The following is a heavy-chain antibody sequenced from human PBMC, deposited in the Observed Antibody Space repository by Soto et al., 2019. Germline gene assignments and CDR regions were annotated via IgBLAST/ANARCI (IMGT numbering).Heavy chain of an antibody. CDR2: IGTSGDNT. V-gene: IGHV3-23*01. Sequence: HPGGSLRLSCVASGYNFNKYAVSWVRQAPGKGLEWVSAIGTSGDNTYYTDSVKGRFTISRDNSKNMLYLQMDSLTAEDTAVYYCARRAYYFDDTGSHAFDIWGQGTRVTVSS. CDR1: GYNFNKYA. CDR3: ARRAYYFDDTGSHAFDI. J-gene: IGHJ3*02. D-gene: IGHD3-22*01.